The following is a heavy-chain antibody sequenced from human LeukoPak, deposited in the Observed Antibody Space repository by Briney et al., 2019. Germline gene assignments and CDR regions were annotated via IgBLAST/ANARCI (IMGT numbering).Heavy chain of an antibody. D-gene: IGHD4-11*01. Sequence: SETLSLTCTVSGGSISSYYWSWIRQPPGKGLEWIGYIYYSGSTNYNPSLKSRVTISVDTSKNQFSLKLSSVTAADTAVYYCARVPGGHMTTTNAFDIWGQGTMVTVSS. V-gene: IGHV4-59*01. J-gene: IGHJ3*02. CDR3: ARVPGGHMTTTNAFDI. CDR1: GGSISSYY. CDR2: IYYSGST.